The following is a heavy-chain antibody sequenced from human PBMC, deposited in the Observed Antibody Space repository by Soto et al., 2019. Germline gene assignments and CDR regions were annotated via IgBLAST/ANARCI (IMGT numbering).Heavy chain of an antibody. CDR3: ARDHYCSGGTCYSPYGMDV. J-gene: IGHJ6*02. V-gene: IGHV4-61*01. CDR1: GVSVSSDIYY. Sequence: QVQLQESGPGLVKPSETLSLTCTVSGVSVSSDIYYWSWIRQPPGKGLEWIGYIYHIGSTNYNPSLESRVTILVDTSKNEFSLKLTSVTAADTAVYYCARDHYCSGGTCYSPYGMDVWGQGTTVTVSS. D-gene: IGHD2-15*01. CDR2: IYHIGST.